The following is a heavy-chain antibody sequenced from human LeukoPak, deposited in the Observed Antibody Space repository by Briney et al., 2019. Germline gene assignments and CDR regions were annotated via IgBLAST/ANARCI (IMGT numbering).Heavy chain of an antibody. V-gene: IGHV3-23*01. Sequence: GGSLRLSCAASGFTFSSYAMSWVRQAPGKGLEWVSAISGSGGSTYYADSVKGRFTISRDNSKDTLYLQMNSLRAEDTAVYYCAKDRVGSQLERPGWFDPWGQGTLVTVSS. J-gene: IGHJ5*02. CDR1: GFTFSSYA. CDR3: AKDRVGSQLERPGWFDP. CDR2: ISGSGGST. D-gene: IGHD1-1*01.